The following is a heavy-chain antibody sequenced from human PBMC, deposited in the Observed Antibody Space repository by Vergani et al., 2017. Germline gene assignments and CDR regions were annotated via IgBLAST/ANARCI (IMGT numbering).Heavy chain of an antibody. CDR2: INHSGST. CDR1: GGSISSTTYY. CDR3: AREGLSSSWDY. V-gene: IGHV4-39*07. D-gene: IGHD6-6*01. Sequence: QLQLHESGPGLVKPSETLSLICTVSGGSISSTTYYWGWIRQPPGKGLEWIGEINHSGSTNYNPSLKSRVTISVDTSKNQFSLKLSSVTAADTAVYYCAREGLSSSWDYWGQGTLVTVSS. J-gene: IGHJ4*02.